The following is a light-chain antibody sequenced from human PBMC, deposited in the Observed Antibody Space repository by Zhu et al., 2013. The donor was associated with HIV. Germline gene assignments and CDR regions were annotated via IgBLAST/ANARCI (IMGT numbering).Light chain of an antibody. CDR1: QTVSGN. J-gene: IGKJ2*01. CDR2: GAS. V-gene: IGKV3-15*01. Sequence: ETVMTQSPATLSVSPGESATLSCRASQTVSGNLAWYQQKPGQAPRLLIYGASSRATGIPARFSGSGSGTEFTLTISSLQSEDFAVYYCQQYNNWPRTFGQGTKLETK. CDR3: QQYNNWPRT.